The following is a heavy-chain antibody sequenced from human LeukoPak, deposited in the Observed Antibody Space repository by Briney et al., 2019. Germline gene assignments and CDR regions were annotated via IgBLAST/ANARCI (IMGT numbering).Heavy chain of an antibody. CDR1: GGSITSGRYS. CDR3: ARASDYGAPRDAFDI. J-gene: IGHJ3*02. D-gene: IGHD4-17*01. Sequence: SETLSLTCAVSGGSITSGRYSWSWIRQPPGKGLEWIGYLYLGGSTHYNPSLRTRVTISLDRSKNPLSLNLTSVTAADTAVYYCARASDYGAPRDAFDIWGQGTTVTVSS. V-gene: IGHV4-30-2*01. CDR2: LYLGGST.